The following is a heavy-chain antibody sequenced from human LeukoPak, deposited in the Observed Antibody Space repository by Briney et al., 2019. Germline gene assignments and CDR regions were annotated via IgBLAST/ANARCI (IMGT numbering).Heavy chain of an antibody. CDR2: INTRGST. Sequence: PSETLSLTCTVSSGSISSSNYYWSWIRQPAGKGLEWIGSINTRGSTNYNPFLESRVTISVDTSKNQFSLKLSSVTAADTAVYYCARDAYDFWSGYVGWFDPWGQGTLVTVSS. CDR1: SGSISSSNYY. CDR3: ARDAYDFWSGYVGWFDP. V-gene: IGHV4-61*02. D-gene: IGHD3-3*01. J-gene: IGHJ5*02.